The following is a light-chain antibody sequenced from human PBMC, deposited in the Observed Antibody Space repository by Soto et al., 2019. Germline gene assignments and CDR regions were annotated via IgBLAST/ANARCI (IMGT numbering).Light chain of an antibody. Sequence: QSALTQPPSASGSPGQSVTISCTGTSSDVGGYNYVSWYQQHPGKAPKLMIYEVSKRPSWVPDRFSGSKSGNTASLTVSGLQAEDEADYYCSSYAGSLYVFGTGTKLNVL. CDR2: EVS. CDR1: SSDVGGYNY. CDR3: SSYAGSLYV. V-gene: IGLV2-8*01. J-gene: IGLJ1*01.